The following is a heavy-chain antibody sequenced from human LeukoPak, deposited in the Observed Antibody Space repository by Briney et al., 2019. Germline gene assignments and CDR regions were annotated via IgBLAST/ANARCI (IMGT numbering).Heavy chain of an antibody. CDR3: AKARVRGELLLVDY. Sequence: GGSLRLSCAASGFTFSSYAMSWVRQAPGKGPEWVSAISGSGGSTYYADSVKGRFTISRDNSKNTLYLQMNSLRAEDTAVYYCAKARVRGELLLVDYWGQGTLVTVSS. V-gene: IGHV3-23*01. D-gene: IGHD1-26*01. J-gene: IGHJ4*02. CDR2: ISGSGGST. CDR1: GFTFSSYA.